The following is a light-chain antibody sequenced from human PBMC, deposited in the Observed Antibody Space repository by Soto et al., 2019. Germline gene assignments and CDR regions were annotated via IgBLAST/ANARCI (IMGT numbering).Light chain of an antibody. Sequence: EIVLTQSPATLSLSPGERATLSCRASQSVSSYLAWYQQKPGQAPRLLIYDASNRATGIPARFSGSGSGTDFTLTISSLEPEDFAVYYCQQRSNWALTFGRGTKVDIK. CDR1: QSVSSY. V-gene: IGKV3-11*01. J-gene: IGKJ3*01. CDR2: DAS. CDR3: QQRSNWALT.